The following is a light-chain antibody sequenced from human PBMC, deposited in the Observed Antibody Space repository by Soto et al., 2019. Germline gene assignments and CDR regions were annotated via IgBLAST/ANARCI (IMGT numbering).Light chain of an antibody. CDR3: SSYVRTYGLL. Sequence: QSALTQPRSVSGSPGQSVTISCTGTSSDVGNYNYVSWYRHHPGKAPKVLIYDVSKRPSGVPDRFSGSKSGNTASLTVSGLQAEDEADYYCSSYVRTYGLLFGGGTKVTVL. CDR2: DVS. J-gene: IGLJ2*01. CDR1: SSDVGNYNY. V-gene: IGLV2-11*01.